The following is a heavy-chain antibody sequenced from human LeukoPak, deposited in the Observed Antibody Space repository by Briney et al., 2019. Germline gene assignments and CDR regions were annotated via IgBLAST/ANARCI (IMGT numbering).Heavy chain of an antibody. CDR2: INPNSGGT. J-gene: IGHJ3*02. D-gene: IGHD2-15*01. V-gene: IGHV1-2*02. CDR3: AREGRGWAFDI. CDR1: GYTFTSYG. Sequence: ASGKVSCKASGYTFTSYGISWVRQAPGQGLEWMGWINPNSGGTNYAQKFQGRVTMTRDTSISTAYMELSRLRSDDTAVYYCAREGRGWAFDIWGQGTMVTVSS.